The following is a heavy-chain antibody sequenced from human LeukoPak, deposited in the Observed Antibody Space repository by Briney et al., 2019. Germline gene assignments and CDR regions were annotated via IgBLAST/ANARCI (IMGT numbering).Heavy chain of an antibody. Sequence: GGSLRLSCAASGFTFSTYAMSWVRQAPGTGLEWVSLISASGVNTHFADSVKGRFTFSRDNSKNTLYLQMNSLRAEDTAVYYCAKARAAILGGPYYFDYWGQGTLVTVSS. J-gene: IGHJ4*02. CDR3: AKARAAILGGPYYFDY. D-gene: IGHD3-9*01. CDR1: GFTFSTYA. V-gene: IGHV3-23*01. CDR2: ISASGVNT.